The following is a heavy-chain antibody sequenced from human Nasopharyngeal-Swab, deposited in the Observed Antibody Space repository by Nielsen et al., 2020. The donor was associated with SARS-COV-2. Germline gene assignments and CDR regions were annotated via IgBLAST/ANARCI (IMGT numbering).Heavy chain of an antibody. CDR3: ARGWELRRPFPIGY. D-gene: IGHD1-26*01. Sequence: ASVKVYCKASGYTFTSYAMHWERKAPGQRLEWTGWINAGNGNTKYSQKFQGRVTMTRDTSASTAYMELSSLRSEDTAVYFCARGWELRRPFPIGYWGQGTLVTVSS. J-gene: IGHJ4*02. V-gene: IGHV1-3*01. CDR2: INAGNGNT. CDR1: GYTFTSYA.